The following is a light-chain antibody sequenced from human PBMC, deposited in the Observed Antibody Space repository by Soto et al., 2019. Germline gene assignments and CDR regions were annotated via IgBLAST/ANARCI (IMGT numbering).Light chain of an antibody. V-gene: IGLV2-14*01. CDR2: EVS. CDR1: SSDLGGYNY. Sequence: QSALTQPASVPGSPGQSITISCTGTSSDLGGYNYVSWYQQHPGKAPKVMIYEVSNRPSGVSNRFSGSKSGNTASLTISGLQAEDEADYYCSSYTSSSTLVFGGGTKVTVL. J-gene: IGLJ2*01. CDR3: SSYTSSSTLV.